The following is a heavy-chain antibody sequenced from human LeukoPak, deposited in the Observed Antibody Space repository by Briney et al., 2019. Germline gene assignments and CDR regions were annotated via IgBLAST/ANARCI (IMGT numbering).Heavy chain of an antibody. CDR3: ARQTDYDFWSGVGYFDY. CDR2: IYHSGST. V-gene: IGHV4-38-2*01. Sequence: KPSETLSITCAVSGYSISSGYYWGWIRQPPGKGLEWIGSIYHSGSTYYNPSLKSRVTISVDTSKNQFSLKLSSVTAADTAVYYCARQTDYDFWSGVGYFDYWGQGTLVTVSS. D-gene: IGHD3-3*01. J-gene: IGHJ4*02. CDR1: GYSISSGYY.